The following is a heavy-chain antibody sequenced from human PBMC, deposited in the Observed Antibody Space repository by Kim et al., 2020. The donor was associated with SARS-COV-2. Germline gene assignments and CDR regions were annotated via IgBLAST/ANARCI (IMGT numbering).Heavy chain of an antibody. Sequence: SETLSLTCAVYGGSFSGYYWSWIRQPPGKGLEWIGEINHSGSTNYNPSLKSRVTISVDTSKNQFSLKLSSVTAADTAVYYCARANYYDSSGPGGGPAPEYYGMDVWGQGTTVTVSS. D-gene: IGHD3-22*01. CDR2: INHSGST. V-gene: IGHV4-34*01. J-gene: IGHJ6*02. CDR3: ARANYYDSSGPGGGPAPEYYGMDV. CDR1: GGSFSGYY.